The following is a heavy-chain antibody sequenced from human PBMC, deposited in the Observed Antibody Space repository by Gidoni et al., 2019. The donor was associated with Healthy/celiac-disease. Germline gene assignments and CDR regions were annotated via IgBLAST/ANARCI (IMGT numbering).Heavy chain of an antibody. J-gene: IGHJ5*02. CDR3: ARRRLYCSSTSCSHGWFDP. D-gene: IGHD2-2*01. CDR2: INHSGST. Sequence: QVQLQQWGAGLLKPSETLSLTCAVYGGSYRGYYWSWIRQPPGKGLDWIGEINHSGSTTYNPSLKSRVTISVDTSKNQFSLKLSSVTAADTAVYYCARRRLYCSSTSCSHGWFDPWGQGTLVPVSS. V-gene: IGHV4-34*01. CDR1: GGSYRGYY.